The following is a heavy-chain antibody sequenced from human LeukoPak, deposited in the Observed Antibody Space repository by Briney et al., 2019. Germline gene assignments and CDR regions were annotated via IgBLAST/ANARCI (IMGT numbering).Heavy chain of an antibody. V-gene: IGHV3-23*01. CDR2: ISGGSENT. J-gene: IGHJ5*02. Sequence: PGGSLRLSCEASGFTFSRHAMNWVRQAPGQGLEWVSGISGGSENTYYADSVKGRFTISRDNSRSTLYLQMYGLRADDTALYFCAKGPYSGYSTYFDPWGQGTRVTVSS. CDR3: AKGPYSGYSTYFDP. D-gene: IGHD5-12*01. CDR1: GFTFSRHA.